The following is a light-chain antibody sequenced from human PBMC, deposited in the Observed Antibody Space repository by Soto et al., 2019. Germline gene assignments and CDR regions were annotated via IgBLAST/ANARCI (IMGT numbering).Light chain of an antibody. CDR1: SSDVGAYNF. J-gene: IGLJ1*01. V-gene: IGLV2-14*03. CDR3: KSYTTSATYV. Sequence: QSAVTQPASVSGSPGQSITISCTGTSSDVGAYNFVSWYQHHPGKAPKLIIYDVSNRPSGVSSRFSGSKSGNTASLTISGLQAEDEADYYCKSYTTSATYVFGTGTKGTVL. CDR2: DVS.